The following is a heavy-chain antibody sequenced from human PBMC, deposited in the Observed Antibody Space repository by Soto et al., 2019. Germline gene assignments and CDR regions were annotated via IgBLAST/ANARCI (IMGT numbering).Heavy chain of an antibody. D-gene: IGHD5-12*01. CDR2: LRLGGQAT. Sequence: QVQLVRSGAEVKKPGASVRISCQASGYTFSHYHINWVRQAPGHGLEWIGILRLGGQATTDSQKFQGRVTMTSDTSTATVYMELSSLRSDDTAVYYCTRGPFSGYDSYFDYWGQGTLITVSS. J-gene: IGHJ4*02. CDR3: TRGPFSGYDSYFDY. V-gene: IGHV1-46*03. CDR1: GYTFSHYH.